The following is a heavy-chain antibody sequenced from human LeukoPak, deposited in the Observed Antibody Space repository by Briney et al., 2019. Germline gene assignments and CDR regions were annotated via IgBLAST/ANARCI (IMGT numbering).Heavy chain of an antibody. CDR1: GGSISSYY. CDR2: IYYSGST. J-gene: IGHJ4*02. V-gene: IGHV4-59*08. CDR3: ARHFGDAYKRSFDF. Sequence: SETLSLTCTVSGGSISSYYWSWLRQPPGKGLEWIGYIYYSGSTNYNPSPKRRVTISVDASKNQFSLKLRSVTAADTALYYCARHFGDAYKRSFDFWGQGTPVTVSS. D-gene: IGHD5-24*01.